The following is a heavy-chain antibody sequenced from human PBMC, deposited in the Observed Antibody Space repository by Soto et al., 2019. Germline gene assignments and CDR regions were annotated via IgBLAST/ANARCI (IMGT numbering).Heavy chain of an antibody. J-gene: IGHJ3*02. CDR3: AGRWDDYYGSGSYYAAYDAFDI. V-gene: IGHV4-4*07. Sequence: PSETLSLTCTVSGGSISSYYWSWIRQPAGKGLDWIGRIYTSGSTNYNPSLKSRVTMSVDTSKNQFSLKLSSVTAADTAVYYCAGRWDDYYGSGSYYAAYDAFDIWGQGTMVTVSS. D-gene: IGHD3-10*01. CDR1: GGSISSYY. CDR2: IYTSGST.